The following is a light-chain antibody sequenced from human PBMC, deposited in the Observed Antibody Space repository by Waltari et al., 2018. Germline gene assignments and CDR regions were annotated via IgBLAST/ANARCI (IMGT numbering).Light chain of an antibody. CDR3: QQYGPSPAYT. J-gene: IGKJ2*01. CDR1: QSVSSNY. CDR2: GAS. V-gene: IGKV3-20*01. Sequence: EIVLTQSTGTLSLSPGERATLSCRASQSVSSNYIAWYQERPRQPPRLLIYGASSNGTGIPGTFSGSGFGTSCTLTMGRLAPEGFATYYCQQYGPSPAYTLGQGTKRGI.